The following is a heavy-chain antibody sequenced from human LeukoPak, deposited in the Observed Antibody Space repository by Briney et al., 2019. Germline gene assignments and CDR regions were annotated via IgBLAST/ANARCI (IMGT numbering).Heavy chain of an antibody. CDR1: GGTFSSYA. CDR2: ISAYNGNT. CDR3: ASNTYYGDYVYLDWFDP. D-gene: IGHD4-17*01. Sequence: ASVKVSCKASGGTFSSYAISWVRQAPGQGLEWMGWISAYNGNTNYAQKLQGRVTMTTDTSTSTAYMELSSLRSEDTAVYYCASNTYYGDYVYLDWFDPWGQGTLVTVSS. V-gene: IGHV1-18*01. J-gene: IGHJ5*02.